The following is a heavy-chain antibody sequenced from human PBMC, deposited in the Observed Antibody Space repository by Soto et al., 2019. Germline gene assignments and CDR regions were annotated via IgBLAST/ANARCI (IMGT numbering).Heavy chain of an antibody. V-gene: IGHV3-15*01. CDR1: GFTFGNAW. CDR3: ATEADGYYDVLTGYYKMGYFDY. Sequence: PGGSLRLSCAGSGFTFGNAWMSWVRQAPGKGLEWVGRIKSKTDGGTADYAAPVKGRFTISRDDSKNTLYLQMNSLKTEDTAVYYCATEADGYYDVLTGYYKMGYFDYWGQGTLVTVSS. J-gene: IGHJ4*02. D-gene: IGHD3-9*01. CDR2: IKSKTDGGTA.